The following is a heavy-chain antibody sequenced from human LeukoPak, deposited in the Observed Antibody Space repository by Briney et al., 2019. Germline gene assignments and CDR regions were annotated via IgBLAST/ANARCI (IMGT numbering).Heavy chain of an antibody. CDR2: INHSGST. D-gene: IGHD2-15*01. Sequence: SETLSLTCAAYGGSFSGYYWSWIRQPPGKGLEWIGEINHSGSTNYNPSLKSRVTISVDTSKNQFSLKLSSVTAADTAVYYCARTNSLRKTGNGIVVVVAATGYFDYWGQGTLVTVSS. CDR3: ARTNSLRKTGNGIVVVVAATGYFDY. CDR1: GGSFSGYY. J-gene: IGHJ4*02. V-gene: IGHV4-34*01.